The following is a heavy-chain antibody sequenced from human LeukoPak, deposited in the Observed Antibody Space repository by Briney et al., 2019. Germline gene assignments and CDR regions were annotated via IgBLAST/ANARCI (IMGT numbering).Heavy chain of an antibody. V-gene: IGHV3-23*01. Sequence: PGGSLRLSCAASGFTFSSYAMSWVRQAPGKGLEWVSAISGRGGSTYYADSVKGRFTISRDNSKNTLYLQMNSLRAEDTAVYYCAKPRYYYDSSGYYRDDAFDIWGQGTMVTVSS. CDR3: AKPRYYYDSSGYYRDDAFDI. CDR2: ISGRGGST. D-gene: IGHD3-22*01. CDR1: GFTFSSYA. J-gene: IGHJ3*02.